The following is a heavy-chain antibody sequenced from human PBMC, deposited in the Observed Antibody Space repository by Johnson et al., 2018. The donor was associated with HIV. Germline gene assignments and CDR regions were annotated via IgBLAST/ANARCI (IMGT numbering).Heavy chain of an antibody. CDR2: IYSDGSDT. J-gene: IGHJ3*02. CDR1: GYIFRNYW. Sequence: VQLVESGGGLVQPGGSLRLSCAGSGYIFRNYWMHWVRQAPGKGLVWVARIYSDGSDTAYADSVKGRFTISRDNAKNSLYLQMNSLRAEDTAVYYCARSVNAGRPFDIWGQGTLVTVSS. CDR3: ARSVNAGRPFDI. D-gene: IGHD2-8*01. V-gene: IGHV3-74*03.